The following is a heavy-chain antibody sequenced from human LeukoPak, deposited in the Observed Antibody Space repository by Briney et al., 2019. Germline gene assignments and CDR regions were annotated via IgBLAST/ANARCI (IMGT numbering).Heavy chain of an antibody. V-gene: IGHV3-11*01. CDR3: ARDASGAFDI. J-gene: IGHJ3*02. CDR1: GFSFSDHY. D-gene: IGHD1-26*01. Sequence: PGGSLRLSCAASGFSFSDHYMSWIRQAPGKGLGWVSYISSTGSTIYYADSVKGRFTISRDNAKNSLYLQMNSLRAEDTAMYYCARDASGAFDIRGQGTMVTVSS. CDR2: ISSTGSTI.